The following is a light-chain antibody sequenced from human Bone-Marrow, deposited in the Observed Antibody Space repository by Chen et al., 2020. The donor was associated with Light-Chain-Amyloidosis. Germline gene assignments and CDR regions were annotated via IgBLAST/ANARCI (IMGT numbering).Light chain of an antibody. CDR1: DSDIGDYNY. CDR2: EAR. Sequence: QSALTQPASVSGSPGQSVITSCTGTDSDIGDYNYVSWYQQFPGKAPKLMIFEARNRPSGVSHRFSGSKSGSTASLTISGLQPEDEADYYCSSYSNLDNLVIFGGGTKLTVL. V-gene: IGLV2-14*01. CDR3: SSYSNLDNLVI. J-gene: IGLJ2*01.